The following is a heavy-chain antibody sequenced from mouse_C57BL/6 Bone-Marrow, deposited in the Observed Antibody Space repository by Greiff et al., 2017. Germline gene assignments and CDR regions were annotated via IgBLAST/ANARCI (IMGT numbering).Heavy chain of an antibody. CDR1: GYAFSSSW. J-gene: IGHJ3*01. CDR3: AISGFAY. V-gene: IGHV1-82*01. CDR2: IYPGDGVT. Sequence: VQLQQSGPELVKPGASVKISCKASGYAFSSSWMNWVKQRPGQGLEWIGRIYPGDGVTNYNGKFKGKATLTVDKSSSPAYMQLSSLPSEDSAVYCCAISGFAYWGQGTLVTVSA.